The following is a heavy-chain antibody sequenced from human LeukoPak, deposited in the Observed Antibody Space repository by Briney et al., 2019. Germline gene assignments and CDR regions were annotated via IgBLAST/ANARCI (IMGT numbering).Heavy chain of an antibody. J-gene: IGHJ4*02. Sequence: PGGSLRLSCAASGFTFSSYAMHWVRQAPGKGLEWVAVISYDGSNKYYADSVKGRFTISRDNSKNTLYLQMNSLRAEDTAVYYCANFWSGYLNYWGQGTLVTVSS. CDR3: ANFWSGYLNY. D-gene: IGHD3-3*01. CDR1: GFTFSSYA. CDR2: ISYDGSNK. V-gene: IGHV3-30-3*01.